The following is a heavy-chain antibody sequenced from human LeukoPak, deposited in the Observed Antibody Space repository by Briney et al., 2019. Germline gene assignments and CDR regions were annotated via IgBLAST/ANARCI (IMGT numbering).Heavy chain of an antibody. CDR3: AREGGRVRGVIITPTDAFDI. J-gene: IGHJ3*02. CDR1: GYTFTGYY. CDR2: INPNSGGT. D-gene: IGHD3-10*01. Sequence: GASVKVSCKASGYTFTGYYMHWVRQAPGQGLEWMGWINPNSGGTNYAQKFQGRVTMTRDTSISTAYMELSRLRSDDTAVYYCAREGGRVRGVIITPTDAFDIWGQGTMVTVSS. V-gene: IGHV1-2*02.